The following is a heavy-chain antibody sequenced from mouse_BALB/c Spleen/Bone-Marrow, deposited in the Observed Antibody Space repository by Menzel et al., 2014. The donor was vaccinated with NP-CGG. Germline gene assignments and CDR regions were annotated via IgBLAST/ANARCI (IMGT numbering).Heavy chain of an antibody. CDR2: IDPANGNT. J-gene: IGHJ3*01. Sequence: EVKLVESGAELVKPGASVKLSCTASGFNIKDTYMHWVKQRPEQGLEWIGRIDPANGNTKYDPKFQGKATITADTSSNTAYLQLSSLTSGDTAVYYCATYYRYDRRFAYWGQGTLVTVSA. CDR1: GFNIKDTY. CDR3: ATYYRYDRRFAY. D-gene: IGHD2-14*01. V-gene: IGHV14-3*02.